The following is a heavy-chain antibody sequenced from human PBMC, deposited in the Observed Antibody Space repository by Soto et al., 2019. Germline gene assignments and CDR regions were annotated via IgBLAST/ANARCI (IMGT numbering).Heavy chain of an antibody. CDR2: ISGSGGST. Sequence: PGGSLRLSCAASGFTFSSYAMSWVRQAPGKGLEWVSAISGSGGSTYYADSVKGRFTISRDNSKNTLYLQMNSLRAEDTAVYYCAKGQCSGRSCDYIPPSYYYYYMDVWGKGTTVTFSS. J-gene: IGHJ6*03. V-gene: IGHV3-23*01. D-gene: IGHD2-15*01. CDR3: AKGQCSGRSCDYIPPSYYYYYMDV. CDR1: GFTFSSYA.